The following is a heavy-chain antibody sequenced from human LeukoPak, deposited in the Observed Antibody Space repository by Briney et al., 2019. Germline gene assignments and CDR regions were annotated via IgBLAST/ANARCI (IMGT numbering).Heavy chain of an antibody. V-gene: IGHV1-2*06. CDR2: INPNSGGT. D-gene: IGHD2-21*02. CDR3: ARLDCGGDCYGGFDY. Sequence: ASVKVSCKASGYTFTGYYMHWVRQAPGQGLEWMGRINPNSGGTNFAQKFQGRVTMTRDTSISTAYMELSRLRSDDTAVYYSARLDCGGDCYGGFDYWGQGTLVTVSS. J-gene: IGHJ4*02. CDR1: GYTFTGYY.